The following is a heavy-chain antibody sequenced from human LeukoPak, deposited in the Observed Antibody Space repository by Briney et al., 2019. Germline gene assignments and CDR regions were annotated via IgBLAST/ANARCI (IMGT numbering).Heavy chain of an antibody. CDR1: GGSISSYY. D-gene: IGHD3-3*01. CDR2: IYYSGST. J-gene: IGHJ6*03. CDR3: ARGSPLRYYDFWSGYYDYYYYYMDV. Sequence: KSSETLSLTCTVSGGSISSYYWSWIRQPPGKGLEWIGYIYYSGSTNYNPSLKSRVTISVDTSKNQFSLKLSSVTAADTAVYYCARGSPLRYYDFWSGYYDYYYYYMDVWGKGTTVTVSS. V-gene: IGHV4-59*01.